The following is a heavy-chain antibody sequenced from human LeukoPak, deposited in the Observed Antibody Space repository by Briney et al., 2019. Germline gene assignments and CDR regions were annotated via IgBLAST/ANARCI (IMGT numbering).Heavy chain of an antibody. CDR3: ARYYDSSGYAYHTRYFDY. CDR2: ISSSGSTI. V-gene: IGHV3-11*01. D-gene: IGHD3-22*01. Sequence: GGSLRLSCAASGFTFSDYYMSWIRQAPGKGLEWVSYISSSGSTIYYADSVKGRFTISRDNAKNSLYLQMNSLRAEDTAVYYCARYYDSSGYAYHTRYFDYWGQGTLVTVSS. CDR1: GFTFSDYY. J-gene: IGHJ4*02.